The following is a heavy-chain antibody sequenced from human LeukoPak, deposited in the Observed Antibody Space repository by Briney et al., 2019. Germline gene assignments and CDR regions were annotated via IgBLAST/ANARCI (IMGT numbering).Heavy chain of an antibody. Sequence: YANMSVTCMVEEGCVGRDYWSWSRQPPGKRLEWSGYIYYSGSTNYNPSLKSRVTISVDTSKNQFSLKLSSVTAADTAAYYCARGQQLVPYSFDYWGQGTLVTVSS. J-gene: IGHJ4*02. V-gene: IGHV4-59*02. CDR1: EGCVGRDY. CDR3: ARGQQLVPYSFDY. CDR2: IYYSGST. D-gene: IGHD6-13*01.